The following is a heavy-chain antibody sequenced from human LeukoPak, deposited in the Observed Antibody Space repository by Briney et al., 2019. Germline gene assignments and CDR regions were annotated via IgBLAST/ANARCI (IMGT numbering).Heavy chain of an antibody. CDR2: IYYSGST. CDR1: GGSVSSGSYY. CDR3: ASDVEAVEIHLFWT. J-gene: IGHJ5*02. D-gene: IGHD5-24*01. Sequence: PSETLSLTCTVSGGSVSSGSYYWSWIRQPPGKGLEWIGYIYYSGSTNYNPSLKSRVTISVDTSKNQFSLKLSSVTAADTAVYYCASDVEAVEIHLFWTWGQGTLVTVSS. V-gene: IGHV4-61*01.